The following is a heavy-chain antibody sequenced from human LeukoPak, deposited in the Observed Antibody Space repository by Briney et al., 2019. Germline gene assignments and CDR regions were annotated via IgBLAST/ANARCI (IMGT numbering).Heavy chain of an antibody. Sequence: PSETLSLTCTVSGGSISSYYWSWIRQPPGKGLEWIGYIYDSGSTNFNPSLKSRVTISADTPKNQFSLKLTSVTAADTAVYYCARGSSGLSYYFDYWGQGTLVTVSS. CDR3: ARGSSGLSYYFDY. D-gene: IGHD6-19*01. J-gene: IGHJ4*02. CDR1: GGSISSYY. CDR2: IYDSGST. V-gene: IGHV4-59*01.